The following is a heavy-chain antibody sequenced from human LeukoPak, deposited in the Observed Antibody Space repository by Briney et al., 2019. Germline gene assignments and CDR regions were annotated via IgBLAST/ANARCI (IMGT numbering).Heavy chain of an antibody. J-gene: IGHJ4*02. V-gene: IGHV3-53*04. D-gene: IGHD5-24*01. CDR1: GFTFSTYA. CDR3: ARARRDGYQTHFDY. CDR2: IYSGGST. Sequence: GGSLRLSCAASGFTFSTYAMSWVRQAPGKGLEWVSVIYSGGSTYYADSVKGRFTISRHNSKNTLYLQMNSLRAEDTAVYYCARARRDGYQTHFDYWGQGTLVTVSS.